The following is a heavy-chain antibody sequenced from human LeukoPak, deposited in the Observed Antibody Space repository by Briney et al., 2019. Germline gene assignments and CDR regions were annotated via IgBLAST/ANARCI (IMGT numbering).Heavy chain of an antibody. D-gene: IGHD3-22*01. CDR3: ATGPPTSSRNYYVGGY. CDR2: MNNDGSTV. J-gene: IGHJ4*02. V-gene: IGHV3-74*01. CDR1: GFTLSSYW. Sequence: AGGSLRLSCAASGFTLSSYWMHWVRQGPGKGLVWLSRMNNDGSTVNYADSVKGRFTISRDNAKNTLYLQMNSLSAEDTAVYYCATGPPTSSRNYYVGGYWGQGTPVTVSS.